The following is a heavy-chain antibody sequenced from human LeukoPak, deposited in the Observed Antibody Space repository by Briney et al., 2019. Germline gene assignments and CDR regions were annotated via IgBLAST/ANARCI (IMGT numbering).Heavy chain of an antibody. V-gene: IGHV4-59*01. CDR2: IYYSGST. D-gene: IGHD3-22*01. Sequence: SETLSLTCTVSGGSISSYYWSWIRQPPGKGLEWIGYIYYSGSTNYNPSLKSRVTISVDTSKNQFSLKLSSVTAADTAVYYCAGGESYYDSSGYRYFDYWGQGTLVTVSS. J-gene: IGHJ4*02. CDR3: AGGESYYDSSGYRYFDY. CDR1: GGSISSYY.